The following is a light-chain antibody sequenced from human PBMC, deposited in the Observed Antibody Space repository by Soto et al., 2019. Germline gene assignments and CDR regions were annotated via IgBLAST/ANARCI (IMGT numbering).Light chain of an antibody. Sequence: QSVLTQPPSVSGSPGQSVTISCTGTSSDVGGYNYVSWYQQHPGKAPKVIIFDVSKRPSGVPDRFSGSKSGSTASLTISGLQPDDEGDYYCCSCAGGFYVVGTGTKVTVL. V-gene: IGLV2-11*01. CDR3: CSCAGGFYV. CDR2: DVS. CDR1: SSDVGGYNY. J-gene: IGLJ1*01.